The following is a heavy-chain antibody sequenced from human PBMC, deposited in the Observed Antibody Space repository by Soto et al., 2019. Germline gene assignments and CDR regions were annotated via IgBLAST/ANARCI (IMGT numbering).Heavy chain of an antibody. V-gene: IGHV1-8*01. D-gene: IGHD4-17*01. J-gene: IGHJ4*02. CDR2: MNPNSGNT. CDR1: GDTFTSYD. CDR3: ARSGTHDYGDYDY. Sequence: VSCKASGDTFTSYDINWVRQATGQGLEWMGWMNPNSGNTGYAQKFQGRVTMTRNTSISTAYMELSSLRSEDTAVYYCARSGTHDYGDYDYWGQGTLVTVSS.